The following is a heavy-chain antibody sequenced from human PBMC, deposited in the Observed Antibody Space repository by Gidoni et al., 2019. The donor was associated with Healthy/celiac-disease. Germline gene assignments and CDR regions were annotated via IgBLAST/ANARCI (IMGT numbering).Heavy chain of an antibody. J-gene: IGHJ4*02. CDR1: GVPFSRYA. Sequence: EVQLLASGGGLVQPGGSLRLSCDASGVPFSRYAMSWVRQAPGKGLVWVSAISGSGGSTYYADSVKGRFTISRDNSKNTLYLQMNSLRAEDTAVYYCARAPIVVAGTLYFDYWGQGTLVTVSS. CDR3: ARAPIVVAGTLYFDY. D-gene: IGHD6-19*01. CDR2: ISGSGGST. V-gene: IGHV3-23*01.